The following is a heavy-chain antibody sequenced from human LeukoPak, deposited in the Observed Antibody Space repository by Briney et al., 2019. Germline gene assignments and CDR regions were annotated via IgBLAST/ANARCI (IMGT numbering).Heavy chain of an antibody. J-gene: IGHJ4*02. CDR2: INHSGST. CDR3: ARDVDSGGRHFDY. CDR1: GGSFSGYY. Sequence: SETLSLTCAVYGGSFSGYYWSWIRQPPGKGLEWIGEINHSGSTNYNPSLKSRVTISVDTSKNQFSLKLSSVTAADTAVYYCARDVDSGGRHFDYWGQGTLVTVSS. V-gene: IGHV4-34*01. D-gene: IGHD3-22*01.